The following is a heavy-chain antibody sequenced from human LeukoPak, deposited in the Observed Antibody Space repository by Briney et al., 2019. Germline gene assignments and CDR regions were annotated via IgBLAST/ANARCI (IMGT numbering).Heavy chain of an antibody. Sequence: SETLSLTCSVSGFSISSTYCWGWVRQPPGQVLEWIGNICHSGSTYYNPSLKSRVSMSLDTSKDQLSLKLISVSAADTAVYYCARVCCYYDSGSSPNWLDPWGQGTLVTVSS. J-gene: IGHJ5*02. CDR1: GFSISSTYC. D-gene: IGHD3-10*01. CDR3: ARVCCYYDSGSSPNWLDP. CDR2: ICHSGST. V-gene: IGHV4-38-2*02.